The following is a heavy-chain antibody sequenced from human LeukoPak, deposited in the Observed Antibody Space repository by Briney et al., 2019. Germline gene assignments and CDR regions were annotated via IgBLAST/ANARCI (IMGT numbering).Heavy chain of an antibody. D-gene: IGHD1-26*01. CDR1: GGTFSSYA. Sequence: ASVKVSCTASGGTFSSYAISWVRQAPGQGLEWMGGIIPIFGTANYAQKFQGRVTITADESTSTAYMELSSLRSEDTAEYYCATGGSYYYYGMDVWGQGTTVTVSS. V-gene: IGHV1-69*13. J-gene: IGHJ6*02. CDR3: ATGGSYYYYGMDV. CDR2: IIPIFGTA.